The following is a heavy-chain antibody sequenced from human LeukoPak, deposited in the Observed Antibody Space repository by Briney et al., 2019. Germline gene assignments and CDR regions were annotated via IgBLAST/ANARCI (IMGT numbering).Heavy chain of an antibody. D-gene: IGHD3-16*02. CDR3: ARDSYDYVLGSYRPLDY. J-gene: IGHJ4*02. CDR1: GFTASSNY. CDR2: IYSGGST. Sequence: GGSLRLSCAASGFTASSNYMSWVRQAPGKGLEWVSVIYSGGSTYYADSVKGRFTISRHNSKNTLYLQMNSLRAEDTAVYYCARDSYDYVLGSYRPLDYWGQGTLVTVSS. V-gene: IGHV3-53*04.